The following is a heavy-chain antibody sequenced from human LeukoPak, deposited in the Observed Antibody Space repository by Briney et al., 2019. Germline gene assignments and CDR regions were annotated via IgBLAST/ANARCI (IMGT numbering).Heavy chain of an antibody. Sequence: SETLSLTCTVSGGSISSYYWSWIRQPPGKGLEWIGYMHYSGSTNYNPSLKRRVTMSIDTSKNQFSLKLNSVTAADTAVYYCAGGNQLLNWLDPWGQGTLVTVSS. V-gene: IGHV4-59*01. CDR2: MHYSGST. CDR1: GGSISSYY. D-gene: IGHD2-2*01. CDR3: AGGNQLLNWLDP. J-gene: IGHJ5*02.